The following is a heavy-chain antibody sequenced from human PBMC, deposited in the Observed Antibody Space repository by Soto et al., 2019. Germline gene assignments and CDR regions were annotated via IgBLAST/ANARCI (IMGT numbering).Heavy chain of an antibody. CDR3: VRDRGYTGYDLQY. CDR1: GFPFSRYA. V-gene: IGHV3-48*02. J-gene: IGHJ4*02. Sequence: EVQLVESGGGLVQPGGSLRLSCAASGFPFSRYAMNWVRKAPGNGLEWVSYINSGSSNIYYADSAKGRFTISRDNAKNPLYLQMNSLRDEDTAVYFCVRDRGYTGYDLQYWGQGALDAVSS. CDR2: INSGSSNI. D-gene: IGHD5-12*01.